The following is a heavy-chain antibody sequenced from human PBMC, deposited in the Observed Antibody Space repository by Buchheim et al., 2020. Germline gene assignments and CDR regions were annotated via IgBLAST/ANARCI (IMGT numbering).Heavy chain of an antibody. Sequence: QVQLVESGGGVVQPGRSLRLSCAASGFTFSSYAMHWVLQAPGKGLEWVAVISYDGSNKYYADSVKGRFTISRDNSKNTLYLQMNSLRAEDTAVYYCAREYNWNHTDYWGQGTL. V-gene: IGHV3-30-3*01. CDR3: AREYNWNHTDY. J-gene: IGHJ4*02. CDR2: ISYDGSNK. D-gene: IGHD1-1*01. CDR1: GFTFSSYA.